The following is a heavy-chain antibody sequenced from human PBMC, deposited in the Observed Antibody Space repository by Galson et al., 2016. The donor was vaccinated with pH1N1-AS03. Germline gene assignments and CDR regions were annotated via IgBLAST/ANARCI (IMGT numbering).Heavy chain of an antibody. Sequence: SLRLSCAASGFTFSSYWMHWVRQAPGKGLVWVSRINSDGRSTSYADSVKGRFTISRDNAKNTLYLQMNSLRAEDTAVYYCARWIGGVGATKYYFDHWGQGTLVTVSS. J-gene: IGHJ4*02. V-gene: IGHV3-74*01. CDR2: INSDGRST. D-gene: IGHD1-26*01. CDR1: GFTFSSYW. CDR3: ARWIGGVGATKYYFDH.